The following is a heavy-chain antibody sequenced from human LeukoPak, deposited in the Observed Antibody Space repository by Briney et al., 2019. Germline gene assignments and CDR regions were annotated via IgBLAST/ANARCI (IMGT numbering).Heavy chain of an antibody. J-gene: IGHJ4*02. D-gene: IGHD2-21*02. V-gene: IGHV3-23*01. Sequence: GGSLRLSCGASGFTFSSYAMSWVRQAPGKGLEWVSAISGSGGSTYYADSVKGRFTISRDNSKNTLYLQMNSLRAEDTAVYYCAKVAQYCGGDCYSQKSYFDYWGQGTLVTVSS. CDR2: ISGSGGST. CDR1: GFTFSSYA. CDR3: AKVAQYCGGDCYSQKSYFDY.